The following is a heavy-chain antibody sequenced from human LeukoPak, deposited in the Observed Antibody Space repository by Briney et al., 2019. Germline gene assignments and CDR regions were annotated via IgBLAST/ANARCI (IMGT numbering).Heavy chain of an antibody. CDR3: AKMKSGDPPLQIDY. CDR2: INHSGST. V-gene: IGHV4-34*01. J-gene: IGHJ4*02. D-gene: IGHD7-27*01. Sequence: PSETLSLTCAVYGGSFSGYYWSWIRQPPGKGLEWIGEINHSGSTNYNPSLKSRVTISVDTSKNQFSLKLSSVTAADTAVYYCAKMKSGDPPLQIDYWGQGNLVTVSS. CDR1: GGSFSGYY.